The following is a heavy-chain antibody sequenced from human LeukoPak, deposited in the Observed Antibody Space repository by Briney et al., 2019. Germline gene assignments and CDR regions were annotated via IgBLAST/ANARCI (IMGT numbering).Heavy chain of an antibody. Sequence: GGSLRLSCAASGFTFSSYLMSWVRQAPGKGLEWVANIKQDGSEKYYVDSVKGRFTISRDNAKNSLYLQMNSLRAEDTAVYYCARDGGAFDIWGQGTMVTVSS. D-gene: IGHD3-16*01. CDR3: ARDGGAFDI. CDR1: GFTFSSYL. V-gene: IGHV3-7*03. CDR2: IKQDGSEK. J-gene: IGHJ3*02.